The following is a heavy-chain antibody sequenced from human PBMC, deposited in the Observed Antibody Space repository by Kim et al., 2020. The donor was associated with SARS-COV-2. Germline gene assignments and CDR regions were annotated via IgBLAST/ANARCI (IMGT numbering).Heavy chain of an antibody. CDR1: GYTFTSYY. Sequence: ASVKVSCKASGYTFTSYYMHWVRQAPGQGLEWMGIINPSGGSTSYAQKFQGRVTMTRDTSTNTVYMELSSLRSEDTAVYYCARDLVGCSGGSCYFRRDVWGQGTTVTVSS. CDR3: ARDLVGCSGGSCYFRRDV. V-gene: IGHV1-46*01. J-gene: IGHJ6*02. CDR2: INPSGGST. D-gene: IGHD2-15*01.